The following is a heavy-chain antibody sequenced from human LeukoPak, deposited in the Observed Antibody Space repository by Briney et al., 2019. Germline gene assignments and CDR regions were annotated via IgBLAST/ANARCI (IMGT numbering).Heavy chain of an antibody. CDR1: GGTFSSYA. J-gene: IGHJ4*02. Sequence: ASVTVSCKASGGTFSSYAISWVRQAPGQGLEWMGGIIPIFATANYAQKFQGRLTITADESTSTAYMELSSLRSEDTAVYYCARQYCSGGSCYLNYFDYWGQGTLLNVSS. CDR3: ARQYCSGGSCYLNYFDY. D-gene: IGHD2-15*01. V-gene: IGHV1-69*13. CDR2: IIPIFATA.